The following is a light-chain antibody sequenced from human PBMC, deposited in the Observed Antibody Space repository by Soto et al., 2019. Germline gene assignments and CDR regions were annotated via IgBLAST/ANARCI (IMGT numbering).Light chain of an antibody. V-gene: IGKV3-20*01. Sequence: EIVLTQSPGTLSLSPGERVTLSCRASQSVSSSYLAWYQQKPGQAPRLLIYGASSRATGIPDRFSGSGSGTDFTLTISRLEPEDFAVYYCQQYDNSPLTFGGGTKVEIK. J-gene: IGKJ4*01. CDR1: QSVSSSY. CDR2: GAS. CDR3: QQYDNSPLT.